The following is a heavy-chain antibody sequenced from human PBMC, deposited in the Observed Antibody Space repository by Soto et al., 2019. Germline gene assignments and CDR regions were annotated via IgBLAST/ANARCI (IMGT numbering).Heavy chain of an antibody. CDR3: ARDPGYDSSGYYYWLLDY. CDR1: GFTFSSYN. Sequence: GGSLRLSCAASGFTFSSYNMNWVRQAPGKGLEWVSSISSSSSYIYYADSVKGRFTISRDNAKNSLYLQMNSLRAEDTAVYYCARDPGYDSSGYYYWLLDYWGQGTLVTVSS. V-gene: IGHV3-21*01. J-gene: IGHJ4*02. CDR2: ISSSSSYI. D-gene: IGHD3-22*01.